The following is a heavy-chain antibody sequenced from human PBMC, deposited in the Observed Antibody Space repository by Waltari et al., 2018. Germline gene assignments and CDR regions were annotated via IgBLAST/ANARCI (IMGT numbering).Heavy chain of an antibody. Sequence: EVQLVESGGGLIQPGGYLRLSCAASGFTVSRNYLSWVRQAPGKGLEWVSLIYSGGNTYYADSVKGRFTISRDNSKNTIYLQMNSLTAEDTAVYYCARDITVFGVVIRRYFDLWGRGTLVTVSS. V-gene: IGHV3-53*01. CDR1: GFTVSRNY. D-gene: IGHD3-3*01. CDR3: ARDITVFGVVIRRYFDL. CDR2: IYSGGNT. J-gene: IGHJ2*01.